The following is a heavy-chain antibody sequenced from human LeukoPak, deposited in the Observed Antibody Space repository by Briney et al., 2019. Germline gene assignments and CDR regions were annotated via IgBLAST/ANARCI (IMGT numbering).Heavy chain of an antibody. Sequence: SETLSLTCGVYAGSFSGYYWTWIRQSPGKGLEWIGKITHSGSTNYNPSLKSRVTISVDTSKNQFSLKLSSVTAADTAVYYCARHLGYSYGVLSYWGQGTLVTVSS. CDR3: ARHLGYSYGVLSY. CDR1: AGSFSGYY. D-gene: IGHD5-18*01. V-gene: IGHV4-34*01. J-gene: IGHJ4*02. CDR2: ITHSGST.